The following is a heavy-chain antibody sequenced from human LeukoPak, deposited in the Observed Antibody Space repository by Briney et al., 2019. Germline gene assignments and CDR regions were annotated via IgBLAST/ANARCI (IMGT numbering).Heavy chain of an antibody. V-gene: IGHV1-18*04. CDR2: ISAYNGNT. Sequence: GASVKASCKASGYTFTSYGISWVRQAPGQGLEWMGWISAYNGNTNYAQKLQGRVTMTTDTSTSTAYMELRSLRSDDTAVYYCARDRPSEAVAGTADYWGQGTLVTVSS. CDR3: ARDRPSEAVAGTADY. CDR1: GYTFTSYG. D-gene: IGHD6-19*01. J-gene: IGHJ4*02.